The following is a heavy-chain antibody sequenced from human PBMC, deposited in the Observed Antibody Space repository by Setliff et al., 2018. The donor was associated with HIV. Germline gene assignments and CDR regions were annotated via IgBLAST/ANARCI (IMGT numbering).Heavy chain of an antibody. CDR1: GYSFITYW. J-gene: IGHJ5*02. D-gene: IGHD5-12*01. CDR3: ARGPRDGYMDR. V-gene: IGHV5-51*01. Sequence: GESLKISCNISGYSFITYWIAWVRQKPGKGLEWVGIIFPGDSDTRYSPSFQGQVTISADKSISTAYLQWSSLKASDTAMYYCARGPRDGYMDRWGQGTLVTVSS. CDR2: IFPGDSDT.